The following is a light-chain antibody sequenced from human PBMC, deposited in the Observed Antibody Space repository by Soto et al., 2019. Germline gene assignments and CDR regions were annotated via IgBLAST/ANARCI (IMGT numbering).Light chain of an antibody. V-gene: IGKV3-20*01. Sequence: EIVLTQSPGPLSLSPGQRATLSCTASQSVASSCFAWYQRKPGQAPRLLIHTTSIRATDIPDRFSGSGSGIDFTLTISSLEPEDPAVYYCQQCGGSPLVSCGPGTRVDI. J-gene: IGKJ3*01. CDR3: QQCGGSPLVS. CDR2: TTS. CDR1: QSVASSC.